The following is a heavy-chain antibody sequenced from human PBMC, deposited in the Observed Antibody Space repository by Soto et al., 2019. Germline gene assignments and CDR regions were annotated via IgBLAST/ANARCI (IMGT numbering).Heavy chain of an antibody. D-gene: IGHD2-2*01. CDR2: INPNSGGR. CDR3: ARGGAAEVAVVVPAAPTYFDY. Sequence: ASVRVSCSASGYTFTGYYMHRVRQTTGQGLEWMGWINPNSGGRNYAQKFQGWVTMTRDTSISTAYMELSRLRSDDTAVYYCARGGAAEVAVVVPAAPTYFDYWGHGTLVTVSS. V-gene: IGHV1-2*04. J-gene: IGHJ4*01. CDR1: GYTFTGYY.